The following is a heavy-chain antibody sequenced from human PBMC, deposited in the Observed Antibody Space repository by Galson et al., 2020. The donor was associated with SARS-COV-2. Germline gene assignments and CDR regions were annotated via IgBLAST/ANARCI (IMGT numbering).Heavy chain of an antibody. CDR2: IWYDGSNK. D-gene: IGHD1-26*01. CDR3: AREGAALTGGMDV. V-gene: IGHV3-33*01. CDR1: GFTFSSYG. J-gene: IGHJ6*02. Sequence: VKIGESLKISCAASGFTFSSYGIHWVRQAPGKGLEWVAVIWYDGSNKYYADSVKGRFTISRDNSKNTLYLQMNSLRAEDTAVYYCAREGAALTGGMDVWGQGTTVTVSS.